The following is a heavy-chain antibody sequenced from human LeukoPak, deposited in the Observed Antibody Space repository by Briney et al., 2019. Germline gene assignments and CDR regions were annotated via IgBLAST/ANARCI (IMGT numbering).Heavy chain of an antibody. Sequence: ASVKVSCKASGYTFTSLGINWVRQATGQGLEWMGWMNPNSGNTGYAQKFQGRVTMTRNTSISTAYMELSSLRSEDTAVYYCARDRSYGSGSYGDIWGQGTMVTVSS. CDR3: ARDRSYGSGSYGDI. D-gene: IGHD3-10*01. V-gene: IGHV1-8*02. J-gene: IGHJ3*02. CDR1: GYTFTSLG. CDR2: MNPNSGNT.